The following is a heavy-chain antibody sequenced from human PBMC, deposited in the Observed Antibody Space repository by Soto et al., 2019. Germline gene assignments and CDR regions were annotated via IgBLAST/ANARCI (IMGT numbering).Heavy chain of an antibody. V-gene: IGHV1-18*01. CDR1: GYTFTSYG. J-gene: IGHJ6*02. Sequence: QVQLVQSGAEVKKPGASVKVSCKASGYTFTSYGISWVRQAPGQGLEWMGWISAYNGNTNYAQKLQGRVTMTTDTSTSTADMELRSLRSDDTAVYYCARGGEAAAGRSGLLRYYYGMDVWGQGTTVTVSS. CDR2: ISAYNGNT. CDR3: ARGGEAAAGRSGLLRYYYGMDV. D-gene: IGHD6-13*01.